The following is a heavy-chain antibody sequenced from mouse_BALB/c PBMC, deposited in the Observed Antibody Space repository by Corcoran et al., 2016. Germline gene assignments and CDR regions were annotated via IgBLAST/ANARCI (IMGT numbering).Heavy chain of an antibody. CDR1: GYTFTSYV. CDR3: ARGYDGYDYAMDY. J-gene: IGHJ4*01. Sequence: EVQLQQSGPELVKPGASVKMSCKASGYTFTSYVMQWVKQKPGQGLEWIGYINPYNDGTKYNEKFKGKATLTSDKSSSTAYMELSSLTSEDSAVDYCARGYDGYDYAMDYWGQGTSVTVSS. CDR2: INPYNDGT. D-gene: IGHD2-3*01. V-gene: IGHV1S136*01.